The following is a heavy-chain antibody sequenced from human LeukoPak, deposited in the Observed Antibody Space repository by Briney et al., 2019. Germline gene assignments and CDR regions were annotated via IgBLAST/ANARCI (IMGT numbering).Heavy chain of an antibody. CDR3: AREGYYGSGSPPSLYFDY. CDR2: TSSDLNVK. J-gene: IGHJ4*02. Sequence: GGSLRLSCAASGFIFSRNGMHWVRQAPGKGLEWVAVTSSDLNVKLYADSVKGRFTISRDNSRSTLYLQMNSLRPEDTAIYYCAREGYYGSGSPPSLYFDYWGQGTLVTVSS. CDR1: GFIFSRNG. D-gene: IGHD3-10*01. V-gene: IGHV3-30*03.